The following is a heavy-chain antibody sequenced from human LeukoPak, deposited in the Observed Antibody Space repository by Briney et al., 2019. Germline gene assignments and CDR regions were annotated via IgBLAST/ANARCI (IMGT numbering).Heavy chain of an antibody. CDR1: GFTFSIYW. CDR3: ARDRWSYDPQGGFDC. J-gene: IGHJ4*02. CDR2: IKQDGSER. Sequence: GGSLRLSCAASGFTFSIYWMSWVRQAPGKGLEWVANIKQDGSERYYVDSVKGRFTLSRDNAKNSLYLQMNSLRAENTAVYYCARDRWSYDPQGGFDCWGQGTLVTVSS. V-gene: IGHV3-7*03. D-gene: IGHD3-22*01.